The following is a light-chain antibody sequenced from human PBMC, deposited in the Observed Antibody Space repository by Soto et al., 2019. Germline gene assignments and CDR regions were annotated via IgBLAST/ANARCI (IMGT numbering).Light chain of an antibody. Sequence: QSVLTQPASVSGSPGQSITISCTGTSSDVGGYNYVSWYQQHPGKAPKHMIYDVSNRPSWVSNRFSGSKSGNTASLTISGLQAEDEADYYCSSYTSSSTVVFGGGTKLTVL. J-gene: IGLJ2*01. CDR1: SSDVGGYNY. V-gene: IGLV2-14*01. CDR3: SSYTSSSTVV. CDR2: DVS.